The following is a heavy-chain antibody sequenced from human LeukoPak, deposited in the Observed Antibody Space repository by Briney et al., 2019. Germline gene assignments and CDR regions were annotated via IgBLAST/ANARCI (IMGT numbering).Heavy chain of an antibody. CDR1: GDRVSSNSNT. D-gene: IGHD2-15*01. CDR2: TYYRSKWFN. J-gene: IGHJ4*02. CDR3: AGNRPRHCSRGVCYLFDY. Sequence: SQTLSLTCAISGDRVSSNSNTWNWIRQSPSGGLEWLGRTYYRSKWFNDYTLSVKSRITINTDTSKNQFSLQLRSVAPEDTAVYYCAGNRPRHCSRGVCYLFDYWGQGILVTVSS. V-gene: IGHV6-1*01.